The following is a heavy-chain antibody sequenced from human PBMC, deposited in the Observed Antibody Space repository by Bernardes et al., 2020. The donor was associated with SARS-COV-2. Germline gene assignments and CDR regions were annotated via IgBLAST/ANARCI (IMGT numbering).Heavy chain of an antibody. CDR2: ISYDGKTQ. V-gene: IGHV3-30*18. CDR3: AKDLAWKGLAHSFDY. Sequence: GGSLRLSCAASGFTFNSYAVHWVRQAPGKGLEWVAVISYDGKTQYYVDSVKGRFTISRDNSKNTLYLQMNSLRVEDTAVYFCAKDLAWKGLAHSFDYWGQGVLVTVSS. CDR1: GFTFNSYA. D-gene: IGHD3-16*01. J-gene: IGHJ4*02.